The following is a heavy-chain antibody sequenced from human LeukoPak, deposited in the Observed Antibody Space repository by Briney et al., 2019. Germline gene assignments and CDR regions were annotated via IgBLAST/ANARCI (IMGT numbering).Heavy chain of an antibody. CDR1: GGSISSYY. CDR3: AGGGSYAFDI. J-gene: IGHJ3*02. CDR2: ISYSGST. Sequence: PSETLSLTCTVSGGSISSYYWSWIRQPPGKGLEYIAYISYSGSTNYNPSLKSRVTISVDTSKNQFSLKLSSVTAADTAVYYCAGGGSYAFDIWGQGTMVTVSS. V-gene: IGHV4-59*01. D-gene: IGHD1-26*01.